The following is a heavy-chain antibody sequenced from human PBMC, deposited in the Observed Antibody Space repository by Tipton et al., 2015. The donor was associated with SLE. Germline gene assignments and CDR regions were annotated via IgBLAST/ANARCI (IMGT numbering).Heavy chain of an antibody. Sequence: SLRLSCAASGFTFSSYSMNWVRQAPGKGLEWVSSISSSSSYIYYADSVKGRFTISRDNAKNSLYLQMNSLRAEDTAVYYCARVGTPSSSWFMYYFDYWGQGTLVTVSS. CDR2: ISSSSSYI. CDR1: GFTFSSYS. D-gene: IGHD6-13*01. CDR3: ARVGTPSSSWFMYYFDY. J-gene: IGHJ4*02. V-gene: IGHV3-21*01.